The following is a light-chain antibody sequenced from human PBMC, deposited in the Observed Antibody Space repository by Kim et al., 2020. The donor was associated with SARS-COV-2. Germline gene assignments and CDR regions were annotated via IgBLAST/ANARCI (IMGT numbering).Light chain of an antibody. CDR2: TTS. Sequence: SPGERAPLSCRANGSVSTYLGWYQQNPGQAPRLLIYTTSTRATGIPARFTGSGSGTEFTLTISSLQSEDLGVYYCHQYNLWPPLTFGGGTKVDIK. V-gene: IGKV3-15*01. J-gene: IGKJ4*01. CDR3: HQYNLWPPLT. CDR1: GSVSTY.